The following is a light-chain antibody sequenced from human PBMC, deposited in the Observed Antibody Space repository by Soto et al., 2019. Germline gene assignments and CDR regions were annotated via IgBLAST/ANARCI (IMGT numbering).Light chain of an antibody. V-gene: IGLV2-8*01. Sequence: QSALTQPPSASGSPGQSGTISCTGTDSNYVSWYQQHPGKAPKLLIYEVVKRPSGVPDRFSGSKSGNTASLTVSGLQAEDEADYPCTSYAGNNNLVFGGGTKLTVL. CDR3: TSYAGNNNLV. CDR1: DSNY. J-gene: IGLJ2*01. CDR2: EVV.